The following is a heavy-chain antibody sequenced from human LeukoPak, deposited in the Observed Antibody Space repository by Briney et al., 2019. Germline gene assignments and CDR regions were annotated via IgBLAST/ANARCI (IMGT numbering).Heavy chain of an antibody. CDR1: GFTFSSYW. J-gene: IGHJ4*02. CDR3: AREPFWSGYYSNLHFAY. D-gene: IGHD3-3*01. V-gene: IGHV3-7*01. Sequence: GGSLRLSCTASGFTFSSYWKSWVRQAPGKGQELVANIKQDGSETYYVDSVKGRFTISRDNAKNSLYLQMNSLRAEDPAVYYGAREPFWSGYYSNLHFAYWGQGTLVTVPS. CDR2: IKQDGSET.